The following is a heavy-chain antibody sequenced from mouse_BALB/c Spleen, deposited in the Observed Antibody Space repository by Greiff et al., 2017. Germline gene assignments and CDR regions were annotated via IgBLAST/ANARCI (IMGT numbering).Heavy chain of an antibody. CDR3: ARYDGYYERGY. V-gene: IGHV1-54*01. J-gene: IGHJ4*01. CDR1: GYAFTNYL. Sequence: QVQLQQSGAVLVRPGTSVKVSCKASGYAFTNYLIEWVKQRPGQGLEWIGVINPGSGGTNYNEKFKGKATLTADKSSSTAYMQLSSLTSDDSAVYFCARYDGYYERGYWGQGTSVTVSS. D-gene: IGHD2-3*01. CDR2: INPGSGGT.